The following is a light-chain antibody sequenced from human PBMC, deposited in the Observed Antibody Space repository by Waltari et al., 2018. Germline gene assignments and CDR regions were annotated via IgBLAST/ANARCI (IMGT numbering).Light chain of an antibody. J-gene: IGKJ1*01. CDR3: HQYTDWSPT. V-gene: IGKV3-15*01. CDR2: GAS. CDR1: QSVSSK. Sequence: ETVMTQSPATLSVSPGERATLSCRASQSVSSKLAWYQQKPGQAPRLLIYGASTRATGFPARFGGSGSGTEFTLTISSLQSEDFAVYYCHQYTDWSPTFGQGTKVEIK.